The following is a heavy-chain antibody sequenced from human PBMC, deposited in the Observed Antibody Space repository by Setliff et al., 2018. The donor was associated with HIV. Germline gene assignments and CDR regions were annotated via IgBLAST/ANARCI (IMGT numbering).Heavy chain of an antibody. CDR1: GYTFTSYV. CDR2: INAGNGNT. D-gene: IGHD2-2*01. V-gene: IGHV1-3*03. Sequence: GASVKVSCKASGYTFTSYVMHWVRQAPGQRLEWMGWINAGNGNTKYSQEFQGRVTITRDTSASTAYMELSSPRSEDMAVYYCARGFYDSPYNWFDPWGQGTLVTVS. J-gene: IGHJ5*02. CDR3: ARGFYDSPYNWFDP.